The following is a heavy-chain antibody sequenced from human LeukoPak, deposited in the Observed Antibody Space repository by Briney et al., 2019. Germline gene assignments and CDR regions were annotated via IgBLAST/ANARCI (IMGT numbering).Heavy chain of an antibody. CDR2: IYSGGST. V-gene: IGHV3-53*04. Sequence: GGSLRLSCAASGFSVSSNYMSWVRQVPGKGLEWVSVIYSGGSTYYADSVKGRFTISRHNSKNTLYLQMNSLRAEDTAVYYCARVGGDSSGSRYYFDYWGQGTLVTVSS. CDR3: ARVGGDSSGSRYYFDY. J-gene: IGHJ4*02. CDR1: GFSVSSNY. D-gene: IGHD3-22*01.